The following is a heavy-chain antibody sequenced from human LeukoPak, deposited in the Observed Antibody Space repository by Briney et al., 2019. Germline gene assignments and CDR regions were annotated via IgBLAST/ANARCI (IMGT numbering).Heavy chain of an antibody. Sequence: SGGSLRLSCAASGFTFSSYEMNWVRQAPGKGLEWVSYISSSGNSIYYADSVKGRFTISRDNAKNSLYLQINSLRAEDTAVYYCARDLDIAVAGTSDAFDIWGQGTMVTVSS. CDR2: ISSSGNSI. D-gene: IGHD6-19*01. CDR1: GFTFSSYE. CDR3: ARDLDIAVAGTSDAFDI. V-gene: IGHV3-48*03. J-gene: IGHJ3*02.